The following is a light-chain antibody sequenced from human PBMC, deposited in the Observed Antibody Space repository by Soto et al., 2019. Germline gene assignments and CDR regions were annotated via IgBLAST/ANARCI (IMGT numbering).Light chain of an antibody. CDR1: QSISSW. V-gene: IGKV1-5*03. Sequence: DIQMTQSPSTLSASVGDRVTITCRASQSISSWLAWFQQKPGKAPKVLISKASSLESGVPSRFSGSGSGTEFSLTISSLQPDDFATYNCQQYESYPITFGQGTRLEIK. J-gene: IGKJ5*01. CDR2: KAS. CDR3: QQYESYPIT.